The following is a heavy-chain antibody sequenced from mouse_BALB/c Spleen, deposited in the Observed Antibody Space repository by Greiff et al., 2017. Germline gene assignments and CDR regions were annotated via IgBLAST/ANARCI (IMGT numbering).Heavy chain of an antibody. CDR1: GYAFSSYW. V-gene: IGHV1-80*01. J-gene: IGHJ2*01. Sequence: QVQLQQSGAELVRPGSSVKISCTASGYAFSSYWMNWVKQRPGQGLEWIGQIYPGDGDTNYNGKFKGKATLTADKSSSTAYMQLSSLASEDSAVCFCARSLSGFCAFWGRGTTLTVSS. CDR3: ARSLSGFCAF. D-gene: IGHD6-1*01. CDR2: IYPGDGDT.